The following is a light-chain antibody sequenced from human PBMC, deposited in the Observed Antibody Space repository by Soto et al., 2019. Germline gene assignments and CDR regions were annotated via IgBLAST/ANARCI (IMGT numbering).Light chain of an antibody. V-gene: IGKV3-20*01. Sequence: ETVLTQSPGTLSLSPGERATLSCRASQTVNGNSLGWYQQKPGQAPRLLIYDTSSRATGIPARFSGSGSGTDFTLTISRLEPADFAVYYCQQCGSLPGTFGQGTRVDIK. CDR1: QTVNGNS. J-gene: IGKJ1*01. CDR2: DTS. CDR3: QQCGSLPGT.